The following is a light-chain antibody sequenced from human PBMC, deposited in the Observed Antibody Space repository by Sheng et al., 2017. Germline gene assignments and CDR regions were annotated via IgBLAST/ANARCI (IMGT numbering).Light chain of an antibody. Sequence: QSALTQPPSASGSPGQSVTISCTGTSSDIGDYNYVSWYQQHPGKAPKLIIYEVNERPSGVPDRFSGSKSGNTASLTVSGLQAEDEANYYCNSYTSSSTPWMFGGGTKVTVL. CDR1: SSDIGDYNY. CDR2: EVN. CDR3: NSYTSSSTPWM. J-gene: IGLJ3*02. V-gene: IGLV2-8*01.